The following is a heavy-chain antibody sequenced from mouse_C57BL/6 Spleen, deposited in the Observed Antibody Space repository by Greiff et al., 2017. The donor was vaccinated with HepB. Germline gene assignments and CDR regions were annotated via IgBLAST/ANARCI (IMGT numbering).Heavy chain of an antibody. J-gene: IGHJ2*01. Sequence: EVKLVESGGGLVKPGGSLKLSCAASGFTFSSYAMSWVRQTPEKRLEWVATISDGGSYTYYPDNVKGRFTISRDNAKNNLYLQMSHLQSEDTAMYYCARRRDYSNFFDYWGQGTTLTVSS. CDR3: ARRRDYSNFFDY. D-gene: IGHD2-5*01. V-gene: IGHV5-4*03. CDR1: GFTFSSYA. CDR2: ISDGGSYT.